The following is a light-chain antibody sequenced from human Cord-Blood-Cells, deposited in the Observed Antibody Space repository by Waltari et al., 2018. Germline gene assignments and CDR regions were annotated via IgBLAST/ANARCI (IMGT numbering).Light chain of an antibody. CDR2: EVS. CDR1: SSESGSYTL. J-gene: IGLJ1*01. CDR3: CSYAGSSTYV. Sequence: QSALTQPASVSGYPGQAITIPCTGTSSESGSYTLAPWYQQHPGKAPKLMIYEVSKRPSGVSNRFSGSKSGNTASLTISGLQAEDEADYYCCSYAGSSTYVFGTGTKVTVL. V-gene: IGLV2-23*02.